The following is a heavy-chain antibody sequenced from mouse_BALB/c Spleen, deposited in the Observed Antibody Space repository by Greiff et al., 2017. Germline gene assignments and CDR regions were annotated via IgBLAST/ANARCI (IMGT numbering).Heavy chain of an antibody. CDR2: IYPGNSDT. D-gene: IGHD2-3*01. V-gene: IGHV1-5*01. CDR3: TRGDGGWSFAY. Sequence: VQLQQSGTVLARPGASVKMSCTASGYTFTSYWMHWVKQRPGQGLEWIGAIYPGNSDTSYIQKFKGKAKLTAVTSTSTAYMELSSLTDEDSAVYYCTRGDGGWSFAYWGEGTLVTVSA. J-gene: IGHJ3*01. CDR1: GYTFTSYW.